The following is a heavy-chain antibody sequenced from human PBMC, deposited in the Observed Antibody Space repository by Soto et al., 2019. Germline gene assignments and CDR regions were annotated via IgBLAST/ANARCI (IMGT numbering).Heavy chain of an antibody. J-gene: IGHJ4*02. V-gene: IGHV2-5*02. D-gene: IGHD5-12*01. Sequence: QITLKESGPTLVKPTQTLTLTCTFSGFSLSTSGVGVGWIRQPPGKALEWLALIYWDDDKRYSPYLKSRLTITNDTSKNQVVLTMTNMDPMDTATYYCAHVYGGYDNFDYWGQGTLVTVSS. CDR3: AHVYGGYDNFDY. CDR1: GFSLSTSGVG. CDR2: IYWDDDK.